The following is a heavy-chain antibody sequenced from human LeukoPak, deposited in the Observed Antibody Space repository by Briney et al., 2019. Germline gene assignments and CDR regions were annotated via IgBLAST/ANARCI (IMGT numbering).Heavy chain of an antibody. CDR3: ATLQSSGYDYSDY. CDR2: IYYTGST. D-gene: IGHD3-22*01. V-gene: IGHV4-59*08. Sequence: PSETLSLTCTVSGASISSYYWSWIRQPPGKELEWIGYIYYTGSTDYNPSVKSRVTMSVDTSSNQFSLKLSSVTAADTAVYYCATLQSSGYDYSDYWGQGILVTVSS. CDR1: GASISSYY. J-gene: IGHJ4*02.